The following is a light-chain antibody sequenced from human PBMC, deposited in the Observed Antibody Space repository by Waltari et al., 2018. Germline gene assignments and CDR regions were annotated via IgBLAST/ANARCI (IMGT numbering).Light chain of an antibody. J-gene: IGKJ1*01. Sequence: DIQMTQSPSTLSASVGDRCTISCRASQSVNGWLAWYQQIPGKAPKVLIYKTSRLQSGVPSRFSGSGSGTEFTLTISCLQPDDFATYYCQQYYTFPKTFGQGTKV. V-gene: IGKV1-5*03. CDR3: QQYYTFPKT. CDR1: QSVNGW. CDR2: KTS.